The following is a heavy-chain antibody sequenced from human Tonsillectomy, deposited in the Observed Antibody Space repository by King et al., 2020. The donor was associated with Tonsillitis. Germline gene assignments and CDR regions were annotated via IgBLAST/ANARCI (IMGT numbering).Heavy chain of an antibody. D-gene: IGHD6-13*01. Sequence: LQLQESGPGLVKPSETLSLTCTVSGGSISSSSYYWGWIRQPPGKGLEWIGSIYYSGSTYYNPSLKSRVTISVDTSKNQFSLKLSSVTAADTAVYYCAGQGIAAVLPHWFDPWGQGTLVTVSS. V-gene: IGHV4-39*07. CDR2: IYYSGST. CDR3: AGQGIAAVLPHWFDP. CDR1: GGSISSSSYY. J-gene: IGHJ5*02.